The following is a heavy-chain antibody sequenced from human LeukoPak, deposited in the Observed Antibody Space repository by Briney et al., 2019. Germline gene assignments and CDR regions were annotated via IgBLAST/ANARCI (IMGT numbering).Heavy chain of an antibody. CDR2: ISSSGSTI. CDR1: GFTFSDYY. J-gene: IGHJ2*01. D-gene: IGHD2-21*02. CDR3: ARVPDVVVTAIGIRHWYFDL. V-gene: IGHV3-11*04. Sequence: EPGGSLRLSCAASGFTFSDYYMSWIRQAPGKGLEWVSYISSSGSTIYYADSVKGRFTISRDNSKNTLYLQMNSLRVEDTAVYYCARVPDVVVTAIGIRHWYFDLWGRGTLVTVSS.